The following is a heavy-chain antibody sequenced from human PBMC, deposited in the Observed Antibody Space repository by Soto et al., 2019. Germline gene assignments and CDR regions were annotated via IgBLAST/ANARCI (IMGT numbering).Heavy chain of an antibody. CDR3: ARDPAVAGRRGSGY. J-gene: IGHJ4*02. D-gene: IGHD6-19*01. CDR2: INPNSGGT. Sequence: QVQLVQSGAEVKKPGASVKVSCKASGYTFTGYYMHWVRQAPGQGLAWMGWINPNSGGTNYAQKFQGGVTMTRDPSISTAYMELSRLRSDDTAVYYCARDPAVAGRRGSGYWGQGTLVTVSS. CDR1: GYTFTGYY. V-gene: IGHV1-2*02.